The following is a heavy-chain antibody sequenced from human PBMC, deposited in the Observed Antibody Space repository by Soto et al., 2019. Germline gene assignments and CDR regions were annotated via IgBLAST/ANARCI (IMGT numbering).Heavy chain of an antibody. J-gene: IGHJ5*02. CDR1: GGTFSSYA. Sequence: SVKVSCKASGGTFSSYAISWVRQAPGQGLERMGGIIPIFGTANYAQKFQGRVTITADESTSTAYMELSSLRSEDTAVYYCARDLRSLVSSSYNWFAPWGQGTLVPVSS. D-gene: IGHD6-6*01. V-gene: IGHV1-69*13. CDR3: ARDLRSLVSSSYNWFAP. CDR2: IIPIFGTA.